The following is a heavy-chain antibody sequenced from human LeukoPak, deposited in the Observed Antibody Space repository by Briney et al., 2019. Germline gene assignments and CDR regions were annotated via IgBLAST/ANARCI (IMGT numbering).Heavy chain of an antibody. CDR3: ARDMAPGNFDWFTADY. CDR1: GFTFSSYA. D-gene: IGHD3-9*01. Sequence: PGRSLRLSCAASGFTFSSYAMHWVRQAPGKGLEWVAVISYDGSNKYYADSVKGRFTISRDNSKNTLYLQMNSLRAEDTAVYYCARDMAPGNFDWFTADYWGQGTLVTVSS. CDR2: ISYDGSNK. V-gene: IGHV3-30*04. J-gene: IGHJ4*02.